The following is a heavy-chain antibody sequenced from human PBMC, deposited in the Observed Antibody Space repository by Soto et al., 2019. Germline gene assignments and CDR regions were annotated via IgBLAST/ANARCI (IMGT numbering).Heavy chain of an antibody. CDR3: AKDLPLYSSSWHYFDY. D-gene: IGHD6-13*01. Sequence: GGSLRLSCAASGFTFSSYGMHWVRQAPGKGLEWVAVISYDGSNKYYADSVKGRFTISRDNSKNTLYLQMNSLRAEDTAVYYCAKDLPLYSSSWHYFDYWGQGTLVTVSS. CDR1: GFTFSSYG. V-gene: IGHV3-30*18. CDR2: ISYDGSNK. J-gene: IGHJ4*02.